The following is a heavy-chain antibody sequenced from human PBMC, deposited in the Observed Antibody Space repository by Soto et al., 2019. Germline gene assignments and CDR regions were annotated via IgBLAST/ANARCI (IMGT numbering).Heavy chain of an antibody. J-gene: IGHJ6*02. V-gene: IGHV4-30-4*01. D-gene: IGHD5-18*01. CDR3: PYKRGYGYAVDV. Sequence: SETLSLTCIVSGGSISSHDSTWSWFRQPPGKGLEWIGCITYSGATYYGPSPTSRVTISADTSKNQFSLNLSPVTAADTAVYFCPYKRGYGYAVDVWGQGTRVPVSS. CDR2: ITYSGAT. CDR1: GGSISSHDST.